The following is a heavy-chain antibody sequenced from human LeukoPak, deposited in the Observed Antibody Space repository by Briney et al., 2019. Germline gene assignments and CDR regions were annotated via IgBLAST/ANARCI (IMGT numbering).Heavy chain of an antibody. J-gene: IGHJ4*02. CDR1: GFTFSSYE. V-gene: IGHV3-23*01. D-gene: IGHD4-17*01. CDR3: VYSGDYEKGY. Sequence: GGSLRLSCAASGFTFSSYEMNWVRQAPGKGLEWVSAISGSGGSTYYADSVKGRFTISRDNSKNTLYLQMNSLRAEDTAVYYCVYSGDYEKGYWGQGTLVTVSS. CDR2: ISGSGGST.